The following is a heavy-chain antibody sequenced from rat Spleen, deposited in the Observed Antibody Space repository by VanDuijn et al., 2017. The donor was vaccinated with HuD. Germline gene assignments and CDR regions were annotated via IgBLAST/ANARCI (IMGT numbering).Heavy chain of an antibody. V-gene: IGHV5-20*01. CDR2: ISYDGRNI. D-gene: IGHD1-11*01. Sequence: EVQLVESDGGLVQPGRSLKLSCAASGFTFSDYYLAWVRQAPTKGLEWVATISYDGRNIYYRDSVKGRFTITRDNAKNTLYLQMDSLRSEDTATYYCTTVTDDIVELFAYWGQGTLVTVSS. CDR3: TTVTDDIVELFAY. CDR1: GFTFSDYY. J-gene: IGHJ3*01.